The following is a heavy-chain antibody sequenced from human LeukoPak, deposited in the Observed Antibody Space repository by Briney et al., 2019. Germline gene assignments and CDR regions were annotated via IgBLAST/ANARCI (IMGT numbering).Heavy chain of an antibody. CDR2: ISGSGGST. CDR3: AKDLLWFGSMDV. D-gene: IGHD3-10*01. Sequence: GGSLRLSCAASGFTFSSYAMSWVRQAPGKGLERVSAISGSGGSTYYADSVKGRFTISRDNSKNTLYLQMNSLRAEDTAVYYCAKDLLWFGSMDVWGKGTTVTVSS. CDR1: GFTFSSYA. V-gene: IGHV3-23*01. J-gene: IGHJ6*04.